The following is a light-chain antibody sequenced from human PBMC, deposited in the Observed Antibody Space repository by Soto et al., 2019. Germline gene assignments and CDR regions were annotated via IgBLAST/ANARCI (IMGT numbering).Light chain of an antibody. CDR2: AAS. CDR3: QQYYSYPFT. CDR1: QGIRSY. Sequence: AIRMTQSPSSFSASTGDRVTITCRASQGIRSYLAWYQQKPGKAPKLLIYAASTLQSGVPSRFSGSGSGTDFTLTISCLQSEDFATYYCQQYYSYPFTFGGGTKVEIK. V-gene: IGKV1-8*01. J-gene: IGKJ4*01.